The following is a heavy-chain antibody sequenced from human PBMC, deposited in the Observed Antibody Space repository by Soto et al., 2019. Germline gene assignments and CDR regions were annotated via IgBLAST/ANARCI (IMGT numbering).Heavy chain of an antibody. CDR1: GFTFSSYG. V-gene: IGHV3-33*01. J-gene: IGHJ4*02. CDR2: IWYDGSNK. CDR3: ARRSGYYQYYFDY. Sequence: GGSLRLSCAASGFTFSSYGMHWVRQAPGKGLEWVAVIWYDGSNKYYADSVKGRFTISRDNSKNTLYLQMNSLRAEDTAVYYCARRSGYYQYYFDYWGQGTLVTVSS. D-gene: IGHD3-22*01.